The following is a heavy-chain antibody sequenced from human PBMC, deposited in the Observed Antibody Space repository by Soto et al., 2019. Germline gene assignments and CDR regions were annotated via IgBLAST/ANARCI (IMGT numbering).Heavy chain of an antibody. CDR1: GGSISSGGYS. Sequence: PSETLSLTCAVSGGSISSGGYSWSWIRQPPGQGLEWIGYIYNSGSTYYNPSLKSRVTIARDESKNQFSLRLRSVTAADTAVYYCAGLIWFGGVVYSDPWGQGTLVTVSS. V-gene: IGHV4-30-2*01. D-gene: IGHD3-10*01. CDR2: IYNSGST. J-gene: IGHJ5*02. CDR3: AGLIWFGGVVYSDP.